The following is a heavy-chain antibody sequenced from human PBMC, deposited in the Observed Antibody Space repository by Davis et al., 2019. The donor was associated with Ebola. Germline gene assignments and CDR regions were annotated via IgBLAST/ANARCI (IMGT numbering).Heavy chain of an antibody. CDR1: GFIFRNYV. J-gene: IGHJ6*04. CDR3: ARDQFLEWLLDYYYYYGMDV. CDR2: FGTGGDT. Sequence: GESLKISCETSGFIFRNYVMSWVRQAPGKGLEWVSTFGTGGDTSYADSVKGRFAISRDNSRGTLYLQMNSLRAEDTAVYYCARDQFLEWLLDYYYYYGMDVWGKGTTVTVSS. D-gene: IGHD3-3*01. V-gene: IGHV3-23*01.